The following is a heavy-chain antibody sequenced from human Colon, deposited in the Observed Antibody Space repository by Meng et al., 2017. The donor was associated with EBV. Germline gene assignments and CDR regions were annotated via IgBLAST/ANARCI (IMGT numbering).Heavy chain of an antibody. V-gene: IGHV4-31*03. Sequence: GLFKPSAPLFLTCTVSGGSISSGGYYWSWIRQHPVKGLEWIGYIHDSGSTYYNPSLKSRVTISADTSKNQFSLKLSSVTAADTAVYYCARASYGSGSPLGESWFDPWGQGTLVTVSS. J-gene: IGHJ5*02. CDR1: GGSISSGGYY. D-gene: IGHD3-10*01. CDR2: IHDSGST. CDR3: ARASYGSGSPLGESWFDP.